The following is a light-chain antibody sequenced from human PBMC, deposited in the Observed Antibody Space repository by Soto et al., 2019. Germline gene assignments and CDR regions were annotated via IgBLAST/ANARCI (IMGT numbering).Light chain of an antibody. Sequence: PGERVTLSCRASQSIDNNHLAWYQQRPGQAPRLLIHGTSNRATGIPDRFSGSGSGTDFTLTFSRLEPEDFAVYYCEYYGSSITFGGGTKVDI. CDR1: QSIDNNH. CDR2: GTS. J-gene: IGKJ4*01. V-gene: IGKV3-20*01. CDR3: EYYGSSIT.